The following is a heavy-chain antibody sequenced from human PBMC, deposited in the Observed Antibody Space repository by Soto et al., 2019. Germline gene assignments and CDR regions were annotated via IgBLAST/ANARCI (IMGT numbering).Heavy chain of an antibody. Sequence: SETLSLTCTVSGGSISSSSYYWGWIRQPPGKGLEWIGSIYYSGSTYYNPSLKSRVTISVDTSKNQFSLKLSSVTAADTAVYYCARGTEYYDFWSGYYAWGPGTLVTVSS. CDR1: GGSISSSSYY. CDR3: ARGTEYYDFWSGYYA. CDR2: IYYSGST. D-gene: IGHD3-3*01. J-gene: IGHJ5*02. V-gene: IGHV4-39*01.